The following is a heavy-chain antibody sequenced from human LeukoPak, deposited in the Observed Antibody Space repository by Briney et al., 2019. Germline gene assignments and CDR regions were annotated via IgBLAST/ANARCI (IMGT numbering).Heavy chain of an antibody. Sequence: ASVKVSCKNCGYSFTNYYIIWVRQATGQGLEWLGWMSPGSGYTVYAQKFQGRVTMTRDISITTAYVELSSLRSEDTAVYYCARGIEAGVDYWGQGTLVTVPS. J-gene: IGHJ4*02. CDR3: ARGIEAGVDY. V-gene: IGHV1-8*02. CDR2: MSPGSGYT. CDR1: GYSFTNYY. D-gene: IGHD6-25*01.